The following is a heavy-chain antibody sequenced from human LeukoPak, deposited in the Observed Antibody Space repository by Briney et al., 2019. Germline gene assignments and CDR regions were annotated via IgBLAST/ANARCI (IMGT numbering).Heavy chain of an antibody. D-gene: IGHD6-13*01. Sequence: PGGSLRLSCAASGFTFSSDAMHWVRQAPGKGLGWVAIILSDGRNKYYADSVKGRFTISRDNSKNTLYLQMNSLRAEDTALYYCAKDRRNSWTTDYWGQGTLVTVSS. J-gene: IGHJ4*02. V-gene: IGHV3-30*18. CDR1: GFTFSSDA. CDR3: AKDRRNSWTTDY. CDR2: ILSDGRNK.